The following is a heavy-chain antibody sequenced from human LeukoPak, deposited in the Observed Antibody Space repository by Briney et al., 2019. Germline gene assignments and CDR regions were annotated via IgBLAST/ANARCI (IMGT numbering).Heavy chain of an antibody. D-gene: IGHD3-3*01. V-gene: IGHV3-33*06. CDR1: GFTFSSYG. CDR3: AKDIGFLEWLLTFDY. J-gene: IGHJ4*02. CDR2: IWYDGSNK. Sequence: GGSLRLSCAASGFTFSSYGMQWVRQAPGKGLEWVAVIWYDGSNKYYADSVKGRFTISRDNSKNTLYLQMNSLRAEDTAVYYCAKDIGFLEWLLTFDYWGQGTLVTVSS.